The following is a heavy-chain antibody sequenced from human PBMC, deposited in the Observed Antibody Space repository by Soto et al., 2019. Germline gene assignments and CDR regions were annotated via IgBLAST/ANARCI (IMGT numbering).Heavy chain of an antibody. CDR3: AKETSRYDCWSGYYNYHGMDV. D-gene: IGHD3-3*01. CDR1: GFMFSTYA. J-gene: IGHJ6*02. V-gene: IGHV3-30*18. CDR2: MSYDGSDK. Sequence: PGGSLRLSCAASGFMFSTYAMHWFRQPPGKGRGWVAVMSYDGSDKNYGDSVKGRLTISRDNSEKTLYLQMNGLRAEDTAVYYCAKETSRYDCWSGYYNYHGMDVWGQGTTVTVSS.